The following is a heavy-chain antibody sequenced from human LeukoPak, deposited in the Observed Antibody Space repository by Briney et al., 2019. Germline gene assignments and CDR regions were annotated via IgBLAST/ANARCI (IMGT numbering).Heavy chain of an antibody. Sequence: GGPLRLSCAASGFTFSSYSMNWVRQAPGKGLEWVSSISSSSSYIYYADSVKGRFTISRDNAKNSLYLQMNSLRAEDTAVYYCARDPLDYGDYDYWGQGTLVTVSS. CDR3: ARDPLDYGDYDY. D-gene: IGHD4-17*01. V-gene: IGHV3-21*01. CDR1: GFTFSSYS. CDR2: ISSSSSYI. J-gene: IGHJ4*02.